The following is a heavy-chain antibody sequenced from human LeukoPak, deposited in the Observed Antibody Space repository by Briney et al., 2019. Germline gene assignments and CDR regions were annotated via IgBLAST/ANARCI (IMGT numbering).Heavy chain of an antibody. Sequence: GGSLRLSCAASGFTFNSYAMIWVRQAPGKGLESISSISTTGDRTYYAGSVKGRFAISRDNSKNTLYLQMNSLRAEDTAVYYCAKILERELQYYYYGMDVWGQGTSVTVSS. V-gene: IGHV3-23*01. CDR1: GFTFNSYA. CDR2: ISTTGDRT. CDR3: AKILERELQYYYYGMDV. D-gene: IGHD5-24*01. J-gene: IGHJ6*02.